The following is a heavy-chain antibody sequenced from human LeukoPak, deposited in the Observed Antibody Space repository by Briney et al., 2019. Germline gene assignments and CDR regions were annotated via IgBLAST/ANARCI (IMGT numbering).Heavy chain of an antibody. CDR1: GFTFSSYS. D-gene: IGHD2-2*01. J-gene: IGHJ6*04. Sequence: GGSLRLSCAASGFTFSSYSMNWVRQAPGKGLEWVSSISSSSSYIYYADSVKGRFTISRDNAKNSLYLQMNSLRAEDTAVYYCARADIVVVPAATHYYYYGMDVWGKGTTVTVPS. CDR2: ISSSSSYI. V-gene: IGHV3-21*01. CDR3: ARADIVVVPAATHYYYYGMDV.